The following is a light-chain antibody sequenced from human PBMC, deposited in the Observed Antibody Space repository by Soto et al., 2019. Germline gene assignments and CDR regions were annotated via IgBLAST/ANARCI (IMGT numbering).Light chain of an antibody. V-gene: IGKV1-9*01. CDR2: AAS. CDR3: QQLNSYPRT. CDR1: QGISSY. Sequence: DIQLTQSPSFLSASVGDRVTLTCRASQGISSYLAWYQQKPGKAPKLLIYAASTLQSGVPSRFSGSGSGTEFTLTISSLQPEDFAAYYWQQLNSYPRTFGQGTKVEIK. J-gene: IGKJ1*01.